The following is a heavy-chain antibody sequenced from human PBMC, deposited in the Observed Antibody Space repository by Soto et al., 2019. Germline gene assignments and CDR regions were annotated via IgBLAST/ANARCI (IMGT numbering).Heavy chain of an antibody. Sequence: SETLSLTCTVSGGSITSSSYYWGWIRQPPGKGLEWIGSIYYSGSTYYNPSLKSRVTISVDTSKNQFSLKLSSVTAADTAVYYCARLGAYYQSLDPWGLGTVVT. V-gene: IGHV4-39*01. CDR3: ARLGAYYQSLDP. J-gene: IGHJ5*02. D-gene: IGHD2-21*01. CDR1: GGSITSSSYY. CDR2: IYYSGST.